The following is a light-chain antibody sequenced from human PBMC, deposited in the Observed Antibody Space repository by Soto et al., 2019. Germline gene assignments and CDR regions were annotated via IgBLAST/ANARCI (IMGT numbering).Light chain of an antibody. J-gene: IGKJ5*01. Sequence: IQLTQSPSSLSASVGDRVTITCRASQGISNYLAWYQQKPGKTPRLLIYGATTLQSGVSSRFSGSGSGTDFALTISILQPEDFATYYCQQLKSYVTFGQGTLLEIK. CDR3: QQLKSYVT. CDR2: GAT. V-gene: IGKV1-9*01. CDR1: QGISNY.